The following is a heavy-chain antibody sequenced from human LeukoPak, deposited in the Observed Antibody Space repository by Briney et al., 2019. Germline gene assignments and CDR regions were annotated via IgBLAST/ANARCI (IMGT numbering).Heavy chain of an antibody. CDR1: GQSMSSGYY. CDR3: ARSPGGFVVVPAAIDY. Sequence: SETLSLTCALSGQSMSSGYYWGWIRQPPGKGLEWIGSINHSGSTYYNPSRKSRVTISVDTSKNQFSLKLSSVTAADTAVYYCARSPGGFVVVPAAIDYWGQGTLVTVSS. D-gene: IGHD2-2*01. J-gene: IGHJ4*02. V-gene: IGHV4-38-2*01. CDR2: INHSGST.